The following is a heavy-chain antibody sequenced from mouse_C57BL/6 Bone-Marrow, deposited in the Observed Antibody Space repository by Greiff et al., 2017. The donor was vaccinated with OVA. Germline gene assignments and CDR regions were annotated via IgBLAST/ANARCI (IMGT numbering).Heavy chain of an antibody. D-gene: IGHD4-1*01. CDR3: ARGGGWDVVRGFVDY. Sequence: EVQLVESGPELVKPGASVKISCKASGYSFTDYNMNWVKQSNGKSLEWIGVINPNYGTTSYNQKFKGKATLTVDQSSSTAYMQLKSLTSEDSAVYYCARGGGWDVVRGFVDYWGQGTSVTVSS. CDR2: INPNYGTT. V-gene: IGHV1-39*01. J-gene: IGHJ4*01. CDR1: GYSFTDYN.